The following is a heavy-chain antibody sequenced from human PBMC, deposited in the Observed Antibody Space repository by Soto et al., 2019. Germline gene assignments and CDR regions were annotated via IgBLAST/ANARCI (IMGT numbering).Heavy chain of an antibody. CDR2: ITNRGDYT. CDR1: GLTFSDYY. CDR3: ARELDGIDV. V-gene: IGHV3-11*05. J-gene: IGHJ6*02. Sequence: QVQLVESGGGLVKPGGSLRLSCAASGLTFSDYYMSWIRQAPGKGLEWVSYITNRGDYTKYADSVQGHFTISRDNAKNSLYLQMNSLRAEDTAVYYCARELDGIDVWGQGTTVIVSS.